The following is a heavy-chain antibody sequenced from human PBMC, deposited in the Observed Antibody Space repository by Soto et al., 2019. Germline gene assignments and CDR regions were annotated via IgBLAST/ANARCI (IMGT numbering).Heavy chain of an antibody. D-gene: IGHD4-17*01. CDR2: IYYSGST. V-gene: IGHV4-61*01. Sequence: SETLSLTCTVSGGSVSSGSYYWSWIRQPPGKGLEWIGYIYYSGSTNYNPSLKSRVTISVDTSRNQFSLKLSSVTAADTAVYYCARALDYGDNDYWGQGTLVTVSS. CDR1: GGSVSSGSYY. CDR3: ARALDYGDNDY. J-gene: IGHJ4*02.